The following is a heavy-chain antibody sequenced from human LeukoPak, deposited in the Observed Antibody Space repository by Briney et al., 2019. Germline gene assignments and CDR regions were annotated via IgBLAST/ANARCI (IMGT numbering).Heavy chain of an antibody. CDR1: GGSISSYY. Sequence: SETLSLTCTVSGGSISSYYWSWIRQPPGKGLEWIGYIYYSGSTNYNPSLKSRVTISVDTSKNQFSLKLSTVTAADTAVYYCARGNYDFWSGYYHQPFDYWGRGTVVTVSS. D-gene: IGHD3-3*01. CDR3: ARGNYDFWSGYYHQPFDY. CDR2: IYYSGST. J-gene: IGHJ4*02. V-gene: IGHV4-59*01.